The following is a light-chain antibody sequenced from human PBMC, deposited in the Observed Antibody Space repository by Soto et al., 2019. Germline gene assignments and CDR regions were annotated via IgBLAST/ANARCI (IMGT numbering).Light chain of an antibody. CDR2: TNI. CDR3: GTWDSSLSAGGDV. Sequence: QSVLTQPPSASGTPGQRVTISCSGSSSDIGSYTVNWYQQLPGTAPKLLIHTNIQRPSGVPDRFSGSKSGTSATLGITGLQTGDEADYYCGTWDSSLSAGGDVFGTGTKVTVL. CDR1: SSDIGSYT. J-gene: IGLJ1*01. V-gene: IGLV1-44*01.